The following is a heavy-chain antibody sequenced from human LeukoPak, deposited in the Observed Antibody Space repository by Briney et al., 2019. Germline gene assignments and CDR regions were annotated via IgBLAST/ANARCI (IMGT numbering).Heavy chain of an antibody. D-gene: IGHD2-2*02. J-gene: IGHJ5*02. CDR1: GYTFTIYY. Sequence: ASVTVSCTASGYTFTIYYMHWVRQAPGQRLEWMGWINPNSGCTNYAQKFQGRVTMTRDTSISTAYMELSRLSSDDTAVYCCAREGCSSTSCYTWGQGTLVTVSS. CDR2: INPNSGCT. CDR3: AREGCSSTSCYT. V-gene: IGHV1-2*02.